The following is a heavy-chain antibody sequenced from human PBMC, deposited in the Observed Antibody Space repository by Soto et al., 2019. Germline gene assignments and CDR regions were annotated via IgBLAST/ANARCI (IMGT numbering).Heavy chain of an antibody. CDR3: ARGRGVDDFWSGVLDY. V-gene: IGHV4-34*01. D-gene: IGHD3-3*01. J-gene: IGHJ4*02. CDR1: GGSFSGDY. Sequence: PSETLSLTCAVYGGSFSGDYWSWIRQPPGKGLEWIGEINHSGRSNYNPSLKSRVTISVDTSKNQFSLKLSSVTAADRAVYYCARGRGVDDFWSGVLDYWGRGTLVTVSS. CDR2: INHSGRS.